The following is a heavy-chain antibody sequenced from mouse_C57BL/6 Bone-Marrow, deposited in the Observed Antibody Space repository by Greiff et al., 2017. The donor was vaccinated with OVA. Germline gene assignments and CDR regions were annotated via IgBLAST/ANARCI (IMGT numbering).Heavy chain of an antibody. J-gene: IGHJ3*01. CDR2: IRNKANGYTT. Sequence: EVHLVESGGGLVQPGGSLSLSCAASGFTFTDYYMSWVRQPPGKALEWLGFIRNKANGYTTEYSASVKGRFTISRDNSQSILYLQMNALRAEDSATYYCARYYYGSSYPFAYWGQGTLVTVSA. CDR3: ARYYYGSSYPFAY. V-gene: IGHV7-3*01. D-gene: IGHD1-1*01. CDR1: GFTFTDYY.